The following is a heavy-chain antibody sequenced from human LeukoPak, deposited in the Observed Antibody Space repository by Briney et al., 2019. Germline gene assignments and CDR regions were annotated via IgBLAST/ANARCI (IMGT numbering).Heavy chain of an antibody. CDR3: ARVRSGSDDWVDP. CDR1: GFTFSAYW. J-gene: IGHJ5*02. D-gene: IGHD3-3*01. CDR2: IDTVGSTT. Sequence: PGGSLRLSCAASGFTFSAYWMHWVRQAPGKGLVWVSHIDTVGSTTTYADSVKGRFTISRDNAKNTLHLQMSSLTADDTGVYYCARVRSGSDDWVDPWGQGTLVTVSS. V-gene: IGHV3-74*03.